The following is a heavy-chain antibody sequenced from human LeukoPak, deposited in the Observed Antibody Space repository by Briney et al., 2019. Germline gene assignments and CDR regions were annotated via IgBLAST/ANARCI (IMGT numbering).Heavy chain of an antibody. Sequence: ASVKVSCKASGYTFTGYYMRWVRQAPGQGLEWMGWINPNSGGTNYAQKFQGRVTMTRDTSISTAYMELSRLRSDDTAVYYCARPWGSSSWYYGMDVWGQGTTVTVSS. V-gene: IGHV1-2*02. J-gene: IGHJ6*02. CDR2: INPNSGGT. CDR3: ARPWGSSSWYYGMDV. CDR1: GYTFTGYY. D-gene: IGHD6-13*01.